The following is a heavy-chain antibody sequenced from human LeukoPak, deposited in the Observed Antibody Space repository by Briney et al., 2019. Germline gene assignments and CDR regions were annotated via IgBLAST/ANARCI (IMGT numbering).Heavy chain of an antibody. CDR1: GGSISSYY. Sequence: SETLSLTCTVSGGSISSYYWSWIRQPAGKGLEWIGRIYTSGSTNYNPSLKSRVTMSVDTSKNQFSLKLSSVTAADTAVYYCARDYFGGIVPAHWFDPWGQGTLVTVSS. CDR3: ARDYFGGIVPAHWFDP. D-gene: IGHD2-8*01. J-gene: IGHJ5*02. V-gene: IGHV4-4*07. CDR2: IYTSGST.